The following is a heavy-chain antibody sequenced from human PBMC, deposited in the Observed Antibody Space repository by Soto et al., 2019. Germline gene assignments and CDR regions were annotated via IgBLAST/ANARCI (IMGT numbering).Heavy chain of an antibody. D-gene: IGHD6-13*01. CDR3: ASQVDIAASGPTPFDS. J-gene: IGHJ4*02. Sequence: QVQLVQSGAEVKKLGSSVKVSCKASGGTFSSYTISWVRQAPGQGLEWMGRIIPILGIANYAQKFQGRVTITADKSTSTAYMELSSLRSEDTAVYYCASQVDIAASGPTPFDSWGQGTLVTVSS. CDR2: IIPILGIA. V-gene: IGHV1-69*02. CDR1: GGTFSSYT.